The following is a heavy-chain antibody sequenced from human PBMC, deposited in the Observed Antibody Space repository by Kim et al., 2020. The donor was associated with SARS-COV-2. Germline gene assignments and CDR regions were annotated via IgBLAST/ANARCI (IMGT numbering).Heavy chain of an antibody. CDR2: MNPNSGNT. Sequence: ASVKVSCKASGYTFTSYDINWVRQATGQGLEWMGWMNPNSGNTGYAQKFQGRVTMTRNTSISTAYMELSSRRSEDTAVYYCARGFRAAAGPFYYYYYMGVWGKGTTVTVSS. CDR3: ARGFRAAAGPFYYYYYMGV. D-gene: IGHD6-13*01. V-gene: IGHV1-8*01. CDR1: GYTFTSYD. J-gene: IGHJ6*03.